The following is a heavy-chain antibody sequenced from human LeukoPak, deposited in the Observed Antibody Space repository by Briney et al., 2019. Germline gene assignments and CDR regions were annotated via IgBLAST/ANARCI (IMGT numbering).Heavy chain of an antibody. D-gene: IGHD2-15*01. V-gene: IGHV3-9*01. CDR1: GFTFDDYA. Sequence: PGGSLRLSCAASGFTFDDYAMHWVRQAPGKGLEWVSGISWNSGSIGYADSVKGRFTISRDNAKNSLYLQMNSLRAEDTAVYYCASGCGGSCQLRGASWGQGTLVTVSS. CDR2: ISWNSGSI. J-gene: IGHJ5*02. CDR3: ASGCGGSCQLRGAS.